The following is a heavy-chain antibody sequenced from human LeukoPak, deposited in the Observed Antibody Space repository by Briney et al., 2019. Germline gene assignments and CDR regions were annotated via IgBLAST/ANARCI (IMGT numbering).Heavy chain of an antibody. D-gene: IGHD2-21*01. V-gene: IGHV3-64D*09. Sequence: GGSLRLSCSASGFTFNNYPMQGLPQAPGEGLEYVSDISSSGDSTYYADSVKGRFIISRDNSKNSLSLQMSSLRAEDTAVYYCVKSASSVGANWFDPWGQGTLVTVSS. CDR2: ISSSGDST. CDR3: VKSASSVGANWFDP. CDR1: GFTFNNYP. J-gene: IGHJ5*02.